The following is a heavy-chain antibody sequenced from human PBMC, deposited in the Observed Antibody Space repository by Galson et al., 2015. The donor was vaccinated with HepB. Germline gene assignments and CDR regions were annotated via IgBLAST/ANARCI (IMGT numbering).Heavy chain of an antibody. CDR1: GFSFSNAW. J-gene: IGHJ4*02. V-gene: IGHV3-15*01. CDR3: ITYKVDYSGSGSYTQEDY. Sequence: SLRLSCAASGFSFSNAWMSWVRQAPGKGLEWVGRIKSKTDGETTDYAAPVKGRFTISRDDSKNTLYLQMNSLKTEDTAVYYCITYKVDYSGSGSYTQEDYWGQGTLVTVSS. CDR2: IKSKTDGETT. D-gene: IGHD3-10*01.